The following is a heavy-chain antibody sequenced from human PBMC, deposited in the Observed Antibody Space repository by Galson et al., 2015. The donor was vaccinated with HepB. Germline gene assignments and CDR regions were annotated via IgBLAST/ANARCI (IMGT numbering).Heavy chain of an antibody. D-gene: IGHD2-2*01. CDR2: ISYDGSNK. CDR3: ARGGVPYCSSTSCPNYYYYYYMDV. J-gene: IGHJ6*03. V-gene: IGHV3-30-3*01. Sequence: SLRLSCAASGFTFSSYAMHWVRQAPGKGLEWVAVISYDGSNKYYADSVKGRFTISRDNSKNTLYLQMNSLRAEDTAVYYCARGGVPYCSSTSCPNYYYYYYMDVWGKGTTVTVSS. CDR1: GFTFSSYA.